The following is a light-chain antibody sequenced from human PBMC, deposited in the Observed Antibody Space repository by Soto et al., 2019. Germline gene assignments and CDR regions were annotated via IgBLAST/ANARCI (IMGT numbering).Light chain of an antibody. CDR3: CSYAGSYTYYV. CDR1: SSDVGGYDY. J-gene: IGLJ1*01. V-gene: IGLV2-11*01. CDR2: DVT. Sequence: QSALTQPRSVSGSPGQSVTISCTGSSSDVGGYDYVSWYQHHPGKAPKLMIYDVTKRPSGVPDRFSGSKSGNTASLTISGLQAEDEAEYSCCSYAGSYTYYVFGPGTKVTVL.